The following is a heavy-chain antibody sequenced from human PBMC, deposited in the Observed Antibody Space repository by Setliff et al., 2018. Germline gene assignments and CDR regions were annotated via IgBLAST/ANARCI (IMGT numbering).Heavy chain of an antibody. CDR2: ISDSGYT. J-gene: IGHJ3*02. V-gene: IGHV4-59*03. CDR3: SRPHGGDYASDI. Sequence: PSETLSLTCIVSGGSISNYYWSWIRQPPGKGLEWIDYISDSGYTNYKPALKSRVTMSVDTYKNEVSLKLSSVTAADTAVYYCSRPHGGDYASDIWGQGTMVTVSS. CDR1: GGSISNYY. D-gene: IGHD4-17*01.